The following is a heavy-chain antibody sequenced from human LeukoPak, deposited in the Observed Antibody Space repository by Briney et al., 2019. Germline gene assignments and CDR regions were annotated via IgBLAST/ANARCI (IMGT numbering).Heavy chain of an antibody. Sequence: PGGSLRLSCAASGFTFSDYILDWVRQAPGKGLEWVGRIRRKGQSYTTEYAASVKGRFTISRDDSKNSLYLHMNSLKTEDTAEYHCSRDGKEGDNSAFDIWGQGTMVTVSS. V-gene: IGHV3-72*01. J-gene: IGHJ3*02. CDR3: SRDGKEGDNSAFDI. CDR1: GFTFSDYI. D-gene: IGHD3-22*01. CDR2: IRRKGQSYTT.